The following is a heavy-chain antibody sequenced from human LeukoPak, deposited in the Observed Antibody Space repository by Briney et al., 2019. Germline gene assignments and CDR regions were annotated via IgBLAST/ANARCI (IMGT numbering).Heavy chain of an antibody. V-gene: IGHV3-30*02. CDR3: AKDPTSNSYDFWSGYYEDY. Sequence: PGGSLRLSCAASGFTFSSYGMHWVRQAPGKGLEWVAFIRYDGSNKYYADSVKGQFTISRDNYKNTLYLQMNSLRAEDTAVYYCAKDPTSNSYDFWSGYYEDYWGQGTLVTVSS. D-gene: IGHD3-3*01. CDR1: GFTFSSYG. CDR2: IRYDGSNK. J-gene: IGHJ4*02.